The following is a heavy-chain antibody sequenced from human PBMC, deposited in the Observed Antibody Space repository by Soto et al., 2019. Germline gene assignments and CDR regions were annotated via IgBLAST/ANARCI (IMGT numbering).Heavy chain of an antibody. J-gene: IGHJ4*02. D-gene: IGHD2-8*01. CDR1: GFTFSDHH. CDR3: ARLMGRSFEL. Sequence: GGSLRLSCAASGFTFSDHHMDCVRQAPWKGLEWVGLARTKANIYTTAYAASLKGRFTISRDDSKNSLSLQMNSLKTEDTAVYFCARLMGRSFELWGQGT. V-gene: IGHV3-72*01. CDR2: ARTKANIYTT.